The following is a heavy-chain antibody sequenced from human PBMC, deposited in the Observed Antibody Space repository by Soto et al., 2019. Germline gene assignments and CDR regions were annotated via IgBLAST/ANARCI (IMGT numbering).Heavy chain of an antibody. CDR2: IYYSGGT. V-gene: IGHV4-39*02. CDR1: GDSISTRSNY. CDR3: ATEGPPIRAHNPAEYFQR. J-gene: IGHJ1*01. Sequence: QLQLQESGPGLVQPSETLSLTCTVSGDSISTRSNYWGWIRQPPGKGMEWIGSIYYSGGTYYNPSLKRRLTISVETSKSQCSLRLSSVTAADTAVYYCATEGPPIRAHNPAEYFQRWGQGTLVTVSS. D-gene: IGHD1-1*01.